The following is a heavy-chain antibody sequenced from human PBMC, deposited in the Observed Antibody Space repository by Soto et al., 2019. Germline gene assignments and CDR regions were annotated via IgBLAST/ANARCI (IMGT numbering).Heavy chain of an antibody. CDR3: ARVRYGDY. V-gene: IGHV1-18*01. CDR2: IRAHNGNR. Sequence: QGHLVQSGAEVKKPGDSVKVSCKASGYNFTSYGITWVRQAPGRGLERMGWIRAHNGNRNYAQKLQGRVIVTRDTSTSTGFRELRSTISDYTAVYYCARVRYGDYWGQGSLVTVSS. J-gene: IGHJ4*02. D-gene: IGHD1-1*01. CDR1: GYNFTSYG.